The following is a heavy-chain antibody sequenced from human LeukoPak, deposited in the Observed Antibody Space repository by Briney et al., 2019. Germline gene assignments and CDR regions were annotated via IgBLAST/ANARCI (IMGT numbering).Heavy chain of an antibody. CDR2: ISADGKST. CDR1: GFTFSTFA. V-gene: IGHV3-23*01. CDR3: AKDLGVADMENFDH. J-gene: IGHJ4*02. Sequence: PGGSLRLSCAASGFTFSTFAMTWVRQAPGSGLEWVSTISADGKSTYYADSVKGRFTISRDNSRNALNLQMNSLRAEDTAAYYCAKDLGVADMENFDHWGQGTLVTVSS. D-gene: IGHD6-19*01.